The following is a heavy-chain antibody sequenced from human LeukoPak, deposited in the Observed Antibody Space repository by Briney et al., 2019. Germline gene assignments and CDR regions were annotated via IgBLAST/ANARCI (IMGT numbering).Heavy chain of an antibody. CDR1: GYTFTSYD. J-gene: IGHJ5*02. V-gene: IGHV1-8*01. CDR2: MNPNSGNT. CDR3: ARGPPKDFGSGSSGFDP. Sequence: ASVKVSCKASGYTFTSYDINWLRQATGQGLEWMGWMNPNSGNTAYAQKFRGRVTMTRNTSITTAYMELSSLTSEDTAVYYCARGPPKDFGSGSSGFDPWGQGALVTVSS. D-gene: IGHD3-10*01.